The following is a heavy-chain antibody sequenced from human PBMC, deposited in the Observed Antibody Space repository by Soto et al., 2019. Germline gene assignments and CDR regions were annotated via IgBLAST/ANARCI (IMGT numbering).Heavy chain of an antibody. D-gene: IGHD3-22*01. Sequence: QVQLVQSGTEVKKPGSSVTVSCKASGGPYSKYSISRVRQAPGRGLEWVGRIIPIYDITTYAKKFKGRFTISADKATSTVYMDLSSPRSEDTAVYYCARSLLGDDYDSDGLENWVQGTLVTVS. CDR2: IIPIYDIT. CDR3: ARSLLGDDYDSDGLEN. J-gene: IGHJ4*02. V-gene: IGHV1-69*02. CDR1: GGPYSKYS.